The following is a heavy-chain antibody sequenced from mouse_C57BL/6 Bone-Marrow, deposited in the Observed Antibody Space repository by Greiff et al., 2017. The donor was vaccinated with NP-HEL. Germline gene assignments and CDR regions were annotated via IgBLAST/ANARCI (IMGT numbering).Heavy chain of an antibody. CDR2: IYPGDGDT. CDR3: ARKGSSYYYFDY. J-gene: IGHJ2*01. D-gene: IGHD1-1*01. Sequence: QVQLQQSGPELVKPGASVKISCKASGYAFSSSWMNWVKQRPGKGLEWIGRIYPGDGDTNYNGKFKGKATRTADKSSSKAYMQLSSLTSEDSAVYFCARKGSSYYYFDYWGQGTTLTVSS. V-gene: IGHV1-82*01. CDR1: GYAFSSSW.